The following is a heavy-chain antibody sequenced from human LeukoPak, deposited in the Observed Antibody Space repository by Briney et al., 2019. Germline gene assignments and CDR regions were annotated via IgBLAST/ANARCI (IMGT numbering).Heavy chain of an antibody. D-gene: IGHD4-11*01. J-gene: IGHJ6*03. V-gene: IGHV1-69*05. CDR2: IIPIFGTA. CDR3: ARDDYTYMGGNYYYYMDV. CDR1: GGTFSSYA. Sequence: SVKVSCKASGGTFSSYAISWVRQAPGQGLEWMGGIIPIFGTANYAQKFQGRVTITTDESTSTAYMELSSLRSEDTAVYYCARDDYTYMGGNYYYYMDVWGKGTTVTVSS.